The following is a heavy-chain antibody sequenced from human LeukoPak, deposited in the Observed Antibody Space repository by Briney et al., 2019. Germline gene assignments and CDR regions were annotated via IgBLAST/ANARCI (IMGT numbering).Heavy chain of an antibody. CDR2: INHSGST. CDR1: GGSFSGYY. D-gene: IGHD2-8*01. CDR3: ARVVGVRAETFDH. V-gene: IGHV4-34*01. J-gene: IGHJ4*02. Sequence: PSETLSLTCAVYGGSFSGYYWSWIRQPPGKGLEWIGEINHSGSTNYNPSLKSRVTISVDTSKNQFSLKLSSVTAADTAVYYCARVVGVRAETFDHWGQGTPVTVSS.